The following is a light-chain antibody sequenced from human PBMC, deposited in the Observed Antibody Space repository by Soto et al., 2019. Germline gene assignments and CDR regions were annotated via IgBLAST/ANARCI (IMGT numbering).Light chain of an antibody. CDR1: SSDVGGYNY. CDR2: DVR. CDR3: SSYTSNSTYV. Sequence: QYALTQPASVSGSPGQSITISCTGTSSDVGGYNYVSWYQQHPGKAPKLMIYDVRNRPSGVSNRFSGSKSGNTASLTISGLQAVDEADYYCSSYTSNSTYVFGTGTKVTVL. V-gene: IGLV2-14*01. J-gene: IGLJ1*01.